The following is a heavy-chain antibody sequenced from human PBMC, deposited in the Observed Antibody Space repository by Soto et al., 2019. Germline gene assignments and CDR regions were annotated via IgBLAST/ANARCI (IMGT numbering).Heavy chain of an antibody. CDR1: GFIFSDSA. CDR2: IGRKVNTYAT. Sequence: GGSLRLSCAASGFIFSDSAIHWVRQASGKGLEWVGRIGRKVNTYATAYAASVKGRFTFSRDDSRNTAYLQMKSLRAEDTAVYYCARDPPATRHGMDVWGQGTTVTVSS. V-gene: IGHV3-73*01. CDR3: ARDPPATRHGMDV. J-gene: IGHJ6*02.